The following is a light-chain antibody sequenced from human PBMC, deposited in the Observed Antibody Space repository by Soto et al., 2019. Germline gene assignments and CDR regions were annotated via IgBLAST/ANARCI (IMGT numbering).Light chain of an antibody. V-gene: IGLV2-14*01. CDR1: SSDVGGYNY. CDR2: EVS. Sequence: QSALTQPASVSGSPGQSITMSCTGTSSDVGGYNYVSWYQQYPGKAPKLMIYEVSNRPSGVSNRFSGSKSGNTASLTISGLQAEDEAYYYCSSYTSSSTYVFGTGTKVTVL. CDR3: SSYTSSSTYV. J-gene: IGLJ1*01.